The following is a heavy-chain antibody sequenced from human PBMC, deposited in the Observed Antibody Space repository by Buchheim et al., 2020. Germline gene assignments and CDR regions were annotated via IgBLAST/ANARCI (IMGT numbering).Heavy chain of an antibody. CDR1: GFTFSSYG. Sequence: QVQLVESGGGVVQPGRSLRLSCAASGFTFSSYGMHWVRQAPGKGLEWVAVISYDGSNKYYADSVKGRFTISRDNSKNTLYLQMNSLRAEDTAVHYCAKALVAGYFDYWGQGTL. CDR3: AKALVAGYFDY. V-gene: IGHV3-30*18. CDR2: ISYDGSNK. D-gene: IGHD2-15*01. J-gene: IGHJ4*02.